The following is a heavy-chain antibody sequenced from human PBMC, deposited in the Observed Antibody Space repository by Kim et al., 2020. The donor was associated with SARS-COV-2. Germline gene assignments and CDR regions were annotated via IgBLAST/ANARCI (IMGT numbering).Heavy chain of an antibody. CDR1: GFTFNNYW. Sequence: GGSLRLSCAASGFTFNNYWMHWVRQVPGKGLVWVSRINGDGSEIRYAESVKGRFTISRDNAKNTLYLQMNSLRDEDMAVYYCGRGCSEEGGRLVEYWGQGNLVTVSS. CDR2: INGDGSEI. D-gene: IGHD2-15*01. J-gene: IGHJ4*02. CDR3: GRGCSEEGGRLVEY. V-gene: IGHV3-74*01.